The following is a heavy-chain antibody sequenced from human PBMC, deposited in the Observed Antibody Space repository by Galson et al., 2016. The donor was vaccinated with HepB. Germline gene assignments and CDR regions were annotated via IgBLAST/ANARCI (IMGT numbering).Heavy chain of an antibody. Sequence: ETLSLTCTVSGASISGYYLSWIRQPPGKGLEWIGYIYYSGRTNSNPSLKSRVTISVDTSKNQFSLKLSSVTAAETAGYYCSRNEGGGWYGFHYGMDVWGQGTTVTVPS. CDR1: GASISGYY. D-gene: IGHD6-19*01. V-gene: IGHV4-59*01. CDR3: SRNEGGGWYGFHYGMDV. CDR2: IYYSGRT. J-gene: IGHJ6*02.